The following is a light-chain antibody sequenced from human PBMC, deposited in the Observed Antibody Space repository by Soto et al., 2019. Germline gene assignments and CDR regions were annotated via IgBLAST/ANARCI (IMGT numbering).Light chain of an antibody. V-gene: IGKV1-39*01. CDR1: EEISTY. CDR2: GSL. Sequence: DIQMTQSPSSLSASVGDRVTISCRASEEISTYLNWYHQKPGQAPKLLIYGSLNLQSGVPSRFSGSGSGTHFTLTINSLQPEDFATYYCQQSYSYPKTFGPGTTVGVK. J-gene: IGKJ1*01. CDR3: QQSYSYPKT.